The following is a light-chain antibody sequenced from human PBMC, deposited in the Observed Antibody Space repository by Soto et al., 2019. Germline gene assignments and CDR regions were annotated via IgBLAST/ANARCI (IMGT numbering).Light chain of an antibody. Sequence: QSVLTQPPSASGSPGQSVTISCTGTSSDVGGYNYVSWYQQYPGKVPKLMVYEVNKRPSGVPDRFSGSKSGNTASLTVSGIQADDEADYYCTSYAGGNNVFGTGTKVTVL. CDR3: TSYAGGNNV. CDR1: SSDVGGYNY. J-gene: IGLJ1*01. CDR2: EVN. V-gene: IGLV2-8*01.